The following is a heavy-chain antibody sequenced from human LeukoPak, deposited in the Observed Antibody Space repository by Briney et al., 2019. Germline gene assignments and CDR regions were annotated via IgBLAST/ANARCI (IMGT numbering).Heavy chain of an antibody. CDR2: IIPIFGTA. V-gene: IGHV1-69*13. D-gene: IGHD1-26*01. CDR3: ATRANYYYGMDV. CDR1: GGTFSSYA. Sequence: SVKVSCKASGGTFSSYAISWVRQAPGQGLEWMGGIIPIFGTANYAQKFQGRVTITADESTSTAYMELSSLRSEDTAVYYCATRANYYYGMDVWGQGTTVTVSS. J-gene: IGHJ6*02.